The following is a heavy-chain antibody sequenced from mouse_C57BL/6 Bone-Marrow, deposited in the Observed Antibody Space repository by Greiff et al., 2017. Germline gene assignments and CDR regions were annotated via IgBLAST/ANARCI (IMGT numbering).Heavy chain of an antibody. V-gene: IGHV1-19*01. CDR3: ARALYDAMDY. CDR2: INPYNGGT. CDR1: GYTFTDYY. Sequence: VQLQQSGPVLVKPGASVKMSCKASGYTFTDYYMNWVKQSHGKSLEWIGVINPYNGGTSYNQKFKGKATLTVDKSSSTAYMELNSLTSEDSAVYYCARALYDAMDYWGQGTSVTVSS. J-gene: IGHJ4*01.